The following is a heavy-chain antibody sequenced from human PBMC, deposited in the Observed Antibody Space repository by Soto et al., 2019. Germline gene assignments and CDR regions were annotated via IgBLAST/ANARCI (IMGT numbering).Heavy chain of an antibody. D-gene: IGHD6-13*01. V-gene: IGHV3-33*01. CDR3: ARKAAAGGNWFDP. CDR1: GFTFSSYG. J-gene: IGHJ5*02. CDR2: IWYDGSNK. Sequence: GGALRLSCAASGFTFSSYGMHWVRQAPGKGLEWVAVIWYDGSNKYYADSVKGQFTISRDNSKNTLYLQMNSLRAEDTAVYYCARKAAAGGNWFDPWGQGTLVTVSS.